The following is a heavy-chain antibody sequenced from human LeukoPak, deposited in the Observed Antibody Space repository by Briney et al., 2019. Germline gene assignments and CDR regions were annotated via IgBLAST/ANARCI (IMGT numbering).Heavy chain of an antibody. Sequence: ASVKVSCKASGYTFTSYDINWVRQATGQGLEWMGWMNPNSGNTGYAQKLQGRVTMTTDTSTSTAYMELRSLRSDDTAVYYCARERTVMIVASDAFDIWGQGTMVTVSS. CDR2: MNPNSGNT. CDR1: GYTFTSYD. CDR3: ARERTVMIVASDAFDI. V-gene: IGHV1-8*01. J-gene: IGHJ3*02. D-gene: IGHD3-22*01.